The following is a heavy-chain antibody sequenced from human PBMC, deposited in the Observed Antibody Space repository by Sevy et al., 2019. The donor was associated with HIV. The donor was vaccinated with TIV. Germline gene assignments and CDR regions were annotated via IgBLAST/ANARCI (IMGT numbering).Heavy chain of an antibody. V-gene: IGHV3-23*01. J-gene: IGHJ3*01. CDR2: LSGNGGSK. D-gene: IGHD1-7*01. Sequence: GGSLRLSCAASGFTFSSYAMSWVRQAPGKGLEWVSGLSGNGGSKNYADSVKGRFALSRDNSKNTLYLQMNNLRAEDRAMYFCAKDGIWELGDAFGVWGPGTLVTV. CDR3: AKDGIWELGDAFGV. CDR1: GFTFSSYA.